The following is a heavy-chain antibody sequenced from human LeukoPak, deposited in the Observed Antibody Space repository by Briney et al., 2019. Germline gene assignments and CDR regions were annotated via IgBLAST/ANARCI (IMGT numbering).Heavy chain of an antibody. Sequence: PSETLSLTCTVSGGSISSSSYYWGWIRQPPGKGLEWIGSIYYSGSTYYNPSLKSRVTISVDTSKDQFSLKLSSVTAADTAVYYCARSLCTNGVCYKYFDYWGQGTLVTVSS. CDR1: GGSISSSSYY. CDR2: IYYSGST. J-gene: IGHJ4*02. CDR3: ARSLCTNGVCYKYFDY. V-gene: IGHV4-39*01. D-gene: IGHD2-8*01.